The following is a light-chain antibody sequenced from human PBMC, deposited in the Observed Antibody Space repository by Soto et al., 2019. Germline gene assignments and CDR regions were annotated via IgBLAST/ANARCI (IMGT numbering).Light chain of an antibody. J-gene: IGLJ2*01. V-gene: IGLV2-23*02. Sequence: QSALTQPASVSGSPGQSITISCTGTSSDVGSYDLVSWYLQHPGNAPKLMFYEVSKRPSGVSNRFSGSKSGNTASLTISGLQAEDEADYYCCSYTGSSTFVVFGGGTKLTVL. CDR1: SSDVGSYDL. CDR2: EVS. CDR3: CSYTGSSTFVV.